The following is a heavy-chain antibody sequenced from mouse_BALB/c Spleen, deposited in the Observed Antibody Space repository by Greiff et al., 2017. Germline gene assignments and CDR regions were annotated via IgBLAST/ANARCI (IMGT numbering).Heavy chain of an antibody. J-gene: IGHJ3*01. Sequence: EVMLVESGGGLVQPGGSLKLSCAASGFTFSSYGMSWVRQTPDKRLELVATINSNGGSTYYPDSVKGRFTISRDNAKNTLYLQMSSLKSEDTAMYYCARDGARVSWFAYWGQGTLVTVSA. CDR3: ARDGARVSWFAY. V-gene: IGHV5-6-3*01. D-gene: IGHD3-1*01. CDR2: INSNGGST. CDR1: GFTFSSYG.